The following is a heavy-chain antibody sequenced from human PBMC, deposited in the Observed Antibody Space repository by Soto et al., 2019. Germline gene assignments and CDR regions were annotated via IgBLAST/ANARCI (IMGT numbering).Heavy chain of an antibody. CDR1: GGSFSVYY. D-gene: IGHD3-3*01. CDR2: INHSGST. CDR3: ARGPLSITIFGVARTSDYYYGMDV. V-gene: IGHV4-34*01. Sequence: PSETLSLTCAVYGGSFSVYYWSWMRHPPGKGLEWIEEINHSGSTNYNPSLKSRVTISVDTSKNQFSLKLSSVTAADTAVYYCARGPLSITIFGVARTSDYYYGMDVWGQGTTVTVSS. J-gene: IGHJ6*02.